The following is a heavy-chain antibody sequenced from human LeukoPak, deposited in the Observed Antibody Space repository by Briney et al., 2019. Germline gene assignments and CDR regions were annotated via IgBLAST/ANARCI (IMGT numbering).Heavy chain of an antibody. Sequence: GASVKLSCKASGGTFSSYAISWVRQAPGHGLEWMGGIVPIFGTANYAQKFQGRVTITADESTSTAYMELSSLRSEDTAVYYCARTNCSSTSCYTPTLVDWLDPWGQGTLVTVSS. J-gene: IGHJ5*02. V-gene: IGHV1-69*01. D-gene: IGHD2-2*02. CDR2: IVPIFGTA. CDR3: ARTNCSSTSCYTPTLVDWLDP. CDR1: GGTFSSYA.